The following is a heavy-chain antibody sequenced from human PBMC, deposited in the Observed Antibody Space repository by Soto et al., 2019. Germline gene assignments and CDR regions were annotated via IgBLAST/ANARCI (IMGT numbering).Heavy chain of an antibody. V-gene: IGHV4-34*01. J-gene: IGHJ3*02. Sequence: PSETLSLTCAVYGGSFSDYYWSWIRQPPGKGLEWIGEINHSGSTYYNPSLKSRVTISLDTSKNQFSLKMSSVTAADTAVYYCARVQLFAFDIWGQGTMVTVSS. D-gene: IGHD4-4*01. CDR3: ARVQLFAFDI. CDR2: INHSGST. CDR1: GGSFSDYY.